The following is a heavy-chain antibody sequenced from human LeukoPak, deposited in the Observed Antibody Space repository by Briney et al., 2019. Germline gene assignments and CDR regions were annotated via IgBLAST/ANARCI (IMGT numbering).Heavy chain of an antibody. D-gene: IGHD2-2*01. CDR2: ISAYNGYT. J-gene: IGHJ4*02. Sequence: GASVKVSCKASGYTFTSYGFSWVRQAPGQGLEWMGWISAYNGYTNYAQKLQGRVTMTTDTSTSTAYMDLRSLRSDDTAVYYCARGGGYCSSPSCFPLDYWGQGTLVTVSS. V-gene: IGHV1-18*01. CDR1: GYTFTSYG. CDR3: ARGGGYCSSPSCFPLDY.